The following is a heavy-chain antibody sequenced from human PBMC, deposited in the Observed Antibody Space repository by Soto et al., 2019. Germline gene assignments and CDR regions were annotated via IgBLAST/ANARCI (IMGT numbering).Heavy chain of an antibody. Sequence: SETLSLTGTGSGGSVSRVSYYWNWIRQPPGKGLEWIGYIYYSGTTNYNPSLKSRVTISVDTSKNQFSLKLSSVTAADTAVYYCARYRGYFDYWGQEALVTVSS. V-gene: IGHV4-61*01. CDR1: GGSVSRVSYY. CDR3: ARYRGYFDY. J-gene: IGHJ4*02. CDR2: IYYSGTT.